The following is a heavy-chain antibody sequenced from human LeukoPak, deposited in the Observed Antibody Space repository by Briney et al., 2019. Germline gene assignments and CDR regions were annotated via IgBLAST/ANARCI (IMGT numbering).Heavy chain of an antibody. D-gene: IGHD3-9*01. CDR1: GFTFSTYW. V-gene: IGHV3-74*03. J-gene: IGHJ4*02. Sequence: GGSLRLSCAASGFTFSTYWMHWVRQAPGKGLVWVSRIRPEGTTTAYADSVKGRFTISRDNAKNTLFLQMNSLSAEDTAVYYCARDLDWILFDYWGQGTLVTVPS. CDR3: ARDLDWILFDY. CDR2: IRPEGTTT.